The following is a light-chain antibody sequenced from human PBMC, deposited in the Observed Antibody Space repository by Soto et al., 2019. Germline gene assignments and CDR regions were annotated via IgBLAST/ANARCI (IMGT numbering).Light chain of an antibody. CDR1: RSDIGAYNF. V-gene: IGLV2-14*03. J-gene: IGLJ2*01. Sequence: QSALTQPASVSGSPGQSITLSCTGTRSDIGAYNFVSWYQQHPGKAPKLMLYDVNIRPSGVSNRFSGSKSGNTASLTISGLQAEDEADYYCTSWTTSTTMIFGGGTNLTVL. CDR2: DVN. CDR3: TSWTTSTTMI.